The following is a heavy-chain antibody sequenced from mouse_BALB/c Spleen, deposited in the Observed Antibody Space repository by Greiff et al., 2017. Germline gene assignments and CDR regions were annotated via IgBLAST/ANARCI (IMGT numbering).Heavy chain of an antibody. V-gene: IGHV5-12-1*01. Sequence: EVMLVESGGGLVKPGGSLKLSCAASGFAFSSYDMSWVRQTPEKRLEWVAYISSGGGSTYYPDTVKGRFTISRDNAKNTLYLQMSSLKSEDTAMYYCARHGGDYGYVAMDYWGQGTSVTVSS. CDR3: ARHGGDYGYVAMDY. CDR2: ISSGGGST. D-gene: IGHD1-2*01. CDR1: GFAFSSYD. J-gene: IGHJ4*01.